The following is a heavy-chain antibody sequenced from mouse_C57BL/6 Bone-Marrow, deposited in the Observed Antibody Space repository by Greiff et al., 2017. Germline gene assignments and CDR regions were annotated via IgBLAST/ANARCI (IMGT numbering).Heavy chain of an antibody. J-gene: IGHJ2*01. CDR1: GYSFTGYY. V-gene: IGHV1-42*01. CDR2: INPSTGGT. Sequence: VQLQQSGPELVKPGASVKLSCKASGYSFTGYYMNWVKQSPEKSLEWIGEINPSTGGTTYNQKFKAKATLTVDKSSSTAYMQLKSLTSEDSAVYYCARGGGYDAFDYWGQGTTLTVSS. CDR3: ARGGGYDAFDY. D-gene: IGHD2-2*01.